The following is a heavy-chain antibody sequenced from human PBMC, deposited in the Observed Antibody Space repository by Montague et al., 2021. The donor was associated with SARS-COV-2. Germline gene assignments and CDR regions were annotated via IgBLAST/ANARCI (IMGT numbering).Heavy chain of an antibody. V-gene: IGHV4-34*01. CDR2: ITHSGST. Sequence: SETLSLTCAVYTDSFSGYYWSWIRRSPGKGLEWIGEITHSGSTNHNPSLQSRVTISVDKSKKQVSLKLRSLTAAGTAVYFCGRVILSATSNPFDCWGPGTLVTVSS. D-gene: IGHD2-15*01. CDR3: GRVILSATSNPFDC. J-gene: IGHJ4*02. CDR1: TDSFSGYY.